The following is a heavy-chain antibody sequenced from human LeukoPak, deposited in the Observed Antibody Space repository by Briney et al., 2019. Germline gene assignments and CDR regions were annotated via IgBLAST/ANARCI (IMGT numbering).Heavy chain of an antibody. CDR2: IRYEESYK. D-gene: IGHD3-3*01. Sequence: GGSLRLSCAASGFIFSSYGMHGVRQAPGKGLKWVAFIRYEESYKYYAESVKGRFTISRDNSKTTLYLQMNRLRAADTAVYYCAKARWSGYFYWYFDLWGRGTLVTVSS. CDR3: AKARWSGYFYWYFDL. V-gene: IGHV3-30*02. CDR1: GFIFSSYG. J-gene: IGHJ2*01.